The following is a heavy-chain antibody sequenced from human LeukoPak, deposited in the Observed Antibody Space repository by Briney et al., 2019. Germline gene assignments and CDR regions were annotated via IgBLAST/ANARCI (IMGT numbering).Heavy chain of an antibody. CDR3: ARAIAADQEGEDY. V-gene: IGHV4-34*01. J-gene: IGHJ4*02. D-gene: IGHD6-13*01. CDR1: GGSFSGYY. CDR2: INHSGST. Sequence: PSETLSLTCAVYGGSFSGYYWSWIRQPPGKGLEWIGEINHSGSTNYNPSLKSRVTISVDTSKNQFSLKLSSVTAADTAVYYCARAIAADQEGEDYWGQGTLVTVSS.